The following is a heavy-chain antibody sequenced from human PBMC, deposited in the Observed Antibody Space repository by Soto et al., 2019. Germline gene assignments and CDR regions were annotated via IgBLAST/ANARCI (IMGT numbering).Heavy chain of an antibody. CDR3: AHAGDYDLLSFDH. D-gene: IGHD4-17*01. CDR2: IYWDDDQ. CDR1: GFSLTTTSMG. V-gene: IGHV2-5*02. Sequence: QLPLKESGPPLVIHAQTLTLTCAFSGFSLTTTSMGVAWIRQPPGKALEWLALIYWDDDQRYSPSLKDRLTISKDTSRSRVVLTISNMNPEDTGTYFCAHAGDYDLLSFDHWGPGTLVTVSS. J-gene: IGHJ4*02.